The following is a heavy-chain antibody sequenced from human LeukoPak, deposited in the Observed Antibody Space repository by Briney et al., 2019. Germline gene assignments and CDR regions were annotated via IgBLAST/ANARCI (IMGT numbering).Heavy chain of an antibody. Sequence: GASVKVSCKASGYTFTSYGISWVRQAPGQGLEWMGWISAYNGNTNYAQKLQGRVTMTTDTSTSTAYMELRSLRSDDTAVYYCARDRYYYDSSGYYYWHAFDIWGQGTMVTVSS. D-gene: IGHD3-22*01. CDR1: GYTFTSYG. J-gene: IGHJ3*02. CDR3: ARDRYYYDSSGYYYWHAFDI. CDR2: ISAYNGNT. V-gene: IGHV1-18*01.